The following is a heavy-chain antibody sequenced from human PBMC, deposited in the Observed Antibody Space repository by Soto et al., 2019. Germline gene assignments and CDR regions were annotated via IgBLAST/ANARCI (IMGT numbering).Heavy chain of an antibody. CDR2: IKQDGSEN. D-gene: IGHD3-3*01. CDR1: GFTFSSYW. CDR3: ARDSNPSVWSGYYTGKFYFYYHGMDV. J-gene: IGHJ6*02. V-gene: IGHV3-7*01. Sequence: GGSLRLSCAASGFTFSSYWMSWVRQAPGKGLEWVANIKQDGSENYYVDSVKGRFTISRDNDKNSLYLQMNRLRAEDMAVYYCARDSNPSVWSGYYTGKFYFYYHGMDVWGQGTTGT.